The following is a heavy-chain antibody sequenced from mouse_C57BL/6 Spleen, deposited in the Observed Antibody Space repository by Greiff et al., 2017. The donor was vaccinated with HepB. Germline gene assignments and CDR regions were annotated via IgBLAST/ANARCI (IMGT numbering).Heavy chain of an antibody. V-gene: IGHV1-4*01. J-gene: IGHJ4*01. Sequence: QVQLKESGAELARPGASVKMSCKASGYTFTSYTMHWVKQRPGQGLEWIGYINPSSGYTKYNQKFKDKATLTADKSSSTAYMQLSSLTSEDSAVYYCARSLYDNNVRDMDFWGQGTSVTVSS. CDR2: INPSSGYT. CDR3: ARSLYDNNVRDMDF. CDR1: GYTFTSYT. D-gene: IGHD2-3*01.